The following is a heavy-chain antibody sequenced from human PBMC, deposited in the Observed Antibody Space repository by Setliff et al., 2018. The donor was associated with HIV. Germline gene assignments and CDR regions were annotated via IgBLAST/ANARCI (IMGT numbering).Heavy chain of an antibody. CDR2: IYPGDSDT. V-gene: IGHV5-51*01. CDR3: ARRASKASLDY. Sequence: GESLKISCKGSGYTFTSYWIGWVRQMPGKGLEWMGIIYPGDSDTRYSPSFQGRGTISADKSINTAYLRWSSLQASDTAMYYCARRASKASLDYWGQGTLVAVSS. CDR1: GYTFTSYW. J-gene: IGHJ4*02.